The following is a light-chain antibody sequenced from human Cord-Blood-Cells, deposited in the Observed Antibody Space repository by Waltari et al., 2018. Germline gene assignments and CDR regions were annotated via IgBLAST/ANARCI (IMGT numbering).Light chain of an antibody. CDR1: SSDVGGYNY. CDR2: EVS. CDR3: SSYAGSNNYV. V-gene: IGLV2-8*01. Sequence: HSALTQPPSASGSPGQSLTIPSTGTSSDVGGYNYVSWYQQHPGKAPKLMIYEVSKRPSGVPDRFSGSKSGNTASQTVSGLQAEDEADYYCSSYAGSNNYVFGTGTKVTVL. J-gene: IGLJ1*01.